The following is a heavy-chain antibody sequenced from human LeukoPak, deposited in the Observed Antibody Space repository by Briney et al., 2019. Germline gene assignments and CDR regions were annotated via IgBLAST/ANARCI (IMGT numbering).Heavy chain of an antibody. Sequence: GGSLRLSCAASGFIFNTFHMSWVRQAPGKGLEWVANTNQDGTERYYVDSVKGRFTISRDNTKNSLYLQMNSLRAEDTAVYYCARGRFHYDNGAYSSFYYWGQGTLVIVSS. D-gene: IGHD3-22*01. J-gene: IGHJ4*02. CDR2: TNQDGTER. CDR3: ARGRFHYDNGAYSSFYY. CDR1: GFIFNTFH. V-gene: IGHV3-7*01.